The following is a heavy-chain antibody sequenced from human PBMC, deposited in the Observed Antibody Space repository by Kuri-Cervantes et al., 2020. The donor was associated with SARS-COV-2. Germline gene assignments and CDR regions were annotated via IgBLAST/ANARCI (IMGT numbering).Heavy chain of an antibody. Sequence: SETLSLTCTVSGGSISSSSYYWGWIRQPPGKGLEWIGSIYYSGSTYYNPSLKSRVTISVDTSKNQFSLKLSSVTAADTAVYYCARAKYVSAPDAFDIWGQGIMVTVSS. CDR2: IYYSGST. D-gene: IGHD3-10*01. V-gene: IGHV4-39*01. CDR1: GGSISSSSYY. CDR3: ARAKYVSAPDAFDI. J-gene: IGHJ3*02.